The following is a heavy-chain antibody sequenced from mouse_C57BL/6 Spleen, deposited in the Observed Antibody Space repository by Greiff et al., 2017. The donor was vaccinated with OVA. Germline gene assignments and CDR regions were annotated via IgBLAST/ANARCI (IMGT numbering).Heavy chain of an antibody. Sequence: QVHVKQPGAELVKPGASVKLSCKASGYTFTSYWMHWVKQRPGRGLEWIGRIDPNSGGTKYNEKIKSKATLTVDKPYSTAYMQLSSLTSEDSAVYYCARDYYGSSFYWYFDVWGTGTTVTVSS. CDR3: ARDYYGSSFYWYFDV. J-gene: IGHJ1*03. CDR1: GYTFTSYW. CDR2: IDPNSGGT. D-gene: IGHD1-1*01. V-gene: IGHV1-72*01.